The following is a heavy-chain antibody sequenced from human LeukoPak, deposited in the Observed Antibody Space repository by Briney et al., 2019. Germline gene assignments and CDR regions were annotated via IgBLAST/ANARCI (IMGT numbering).Heavy chain of an antibody. CDR3: ARGESGYDPIHY. CDR2: IYYSGST. V-gene: IGHV4-59*01. CDR1: GGSISSYY. J-gene: IGHJ4*02. Sequence: SETLSLTCTVSGGSISSYYWSWIRQPPGKGLEWIGYIYYSGSTNYNPSLKSRVTISVDTSKNQFSLKLSSVTAADTAVYYCARGESGYDPIHYWGQGTLVTVSS. D-gene: IGHD5-12*01.